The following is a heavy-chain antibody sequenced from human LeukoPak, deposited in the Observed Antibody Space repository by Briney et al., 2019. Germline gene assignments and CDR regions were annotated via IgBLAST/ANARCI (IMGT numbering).Heavy chain of an antibody. CDR2: INHSGST. J-gene: IGHJ4*02. CDR3: ARRLGYCSSNSCYPFDY. D-gene: IGHD2-2*01. V-gene: IGHV4-34*01. CDR1: GGSFSGYY. Sequence: SETLSVTCAVYGGSFSGYYWSWIRQPPGNGLEWIGEINHSGSTNYNPSLKSRVTISVDTSKNQFSLKLSSVTAADTAVYYCARRLGYCSSNSCYPFDYWGQGTLVTVSS.